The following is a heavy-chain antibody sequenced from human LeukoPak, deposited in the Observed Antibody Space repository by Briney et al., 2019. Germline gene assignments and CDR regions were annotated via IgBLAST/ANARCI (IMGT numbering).Heavy chain of an antibody. J-gene: IGHJ5*02. CDR3: ARGAHYYDSGFDP. CDR2: MNPNSDNT. Sequence: GASVKVSCKASGYTFTSYDINWVRQATGQGLRWMGWMNPNSDNTGYAQKFQGRVTMTRNTSISTAYMELNSLTSEDTAVYYCARGAHYYDSGFDPWGQGTLVTVSS. V-gene: IGHV1-8*01. CDR1: GYTFTSYD. D-gene: IGHD3-22*01.